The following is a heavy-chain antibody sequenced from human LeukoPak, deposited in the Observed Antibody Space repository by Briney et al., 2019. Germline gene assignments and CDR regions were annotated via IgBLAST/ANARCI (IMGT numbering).Heavy chain of an antibody. V-gene: IGHV1-46*01. CDR3: ARAKRRDGHSSGFDY. J-gene: IGHJ4*02. Sequence: ASVKVSCKASGYTFTSYYMHWVRQAPGQGLEWMGIINPSGGSTSYAQKFQGRVTMTRDTSTSTVYMELSSLRSEDTAVYYCARAKRRDGHSSGFDYWGQGTLVTVSS. CDR2: INPSGGST. D-gene: IGHD5-24*01. CDR1: GYTFTSYY.